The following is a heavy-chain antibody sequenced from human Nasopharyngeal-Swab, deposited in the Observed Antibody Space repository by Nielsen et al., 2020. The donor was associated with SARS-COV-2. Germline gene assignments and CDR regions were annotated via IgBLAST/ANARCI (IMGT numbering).Heavy chain of an antibody. J-gene: IGHJ4*02. CDR1: QFTFRTYW. D-gene: IGHD3-10*01. V-gene: IGHV3-74*01. CDR2: MDSDGSTI. Sequence: GESLKISCSASQFTFRTYWIHWVRQAPGKGLVWVSRMDSDGSTINYADSVKGRFTISRDNAKNTLYLQMNSLRAEDTAVYYCASGAVDGSGTYRLGEYWGQGTLVTVSP. CDR3: ASGAVDGSGTYRLGEY.